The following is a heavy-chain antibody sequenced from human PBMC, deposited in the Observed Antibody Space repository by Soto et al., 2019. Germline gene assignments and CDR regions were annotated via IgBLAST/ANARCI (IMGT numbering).Heavy chain of an antibody. Sequence: QVQLRESGPGLVKPSQTLSLTCTVSGGSINSGGYYWNWIRQHTGKGLEWIGYMYYSGSTYYNPFLRMRVIISPETSENHFSLKLRSVTAAATAVYFCARGYRQSGYSSSWVFDYWCQGTLVNVSS. V-gene: IGHV4-31*03. CDR3: ARGYRQSGYSSSWVFDY. D-gene: IGHD6-13*01. J-gene: IGHJ4*02. CDR2: MYYSGST. CDR1: GGSINSGGYY.